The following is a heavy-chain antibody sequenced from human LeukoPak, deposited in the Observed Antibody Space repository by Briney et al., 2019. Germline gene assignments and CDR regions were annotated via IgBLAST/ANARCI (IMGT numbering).Heavy chain of an antibody. Sequence: GASVKVSCKASGYTFTSYGISWVRQAPGQGLEWMGGIIPIFGTANYAQKFQGRVTITADESTSTAYMELSSLRSEDTAVYYCARGAHDYSLRNKGGFDPWGQGTLVTVSS. J-gene: IGHJ5*02. D-gene: IGHD2-21*01. CDR2: IIPIFGTA. CDR1: GYTFTSYG. CDR3: ARGAHDYSLRNKGGFDP. V-gene: IGHV1-69*13.